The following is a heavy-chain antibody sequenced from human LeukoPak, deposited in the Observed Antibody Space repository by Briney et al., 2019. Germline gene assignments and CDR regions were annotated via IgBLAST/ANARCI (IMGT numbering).Heavy chain of an antibody. CDR3: GKGSSSGWRLGRNDY. D-gene: IGHD6-19*01. CDR1: GFTVRSNF. Sequence: GGSLRLSCAASGFTVRSNFMSWVRQAPGKGLEWVSVIYSGGGTYYADYLKGRFTISRDNSKNTLYLQMNSLRAEDTAVYYCGKGSSSGWRLGRNDYWGQGTLVTVSS. CDR2: IYSGGGT. V-gene: IGHV3-53*01. J-gene: IGHJ4*02.